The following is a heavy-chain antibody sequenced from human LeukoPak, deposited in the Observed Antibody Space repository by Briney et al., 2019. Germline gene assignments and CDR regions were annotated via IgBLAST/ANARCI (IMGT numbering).Heavy chain of an antibody. CDR2: ISWNSGSI. CDR3: AKDTGGNFDY. V-gene: IGHV3-9*01. D-gene: IGHD2-15*01. Sequence: GGSLRLSCAASGFTFDDYAMHWVRQAPGKGLEWVSGISWNSGSIGYADSVKGRFTISRDNSKNTLYLQMSSLRAEDTAVYYCAKDTGGNFDYWGQGTLVTVSS. CDR1: GFTFDDYA. J-gene: IGHJ4*02.